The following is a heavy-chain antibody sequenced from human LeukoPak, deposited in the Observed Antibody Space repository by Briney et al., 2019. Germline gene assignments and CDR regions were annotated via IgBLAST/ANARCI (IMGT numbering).Heavy chain of an antibody. Sequence: PGRCLRLSCTASGFTLGDYAMSWVRQAPGKGLEWVGFIRSKAYGGTTEYAASVKGRFTISRDDSKSIAYLQMNSLKTEVTAVYYCSNYYDSSGYYAYYYYYMDVWGKGTTVTVSS. CDR1: GFTLGDYA. CDR2: IRSKAYGGTT. CDR3: SNYYDSSGYYAYYYYYMDV. J-gene: IGHJ6*03. V-gene: IGHV3-49*04. D-gene: IGHD3-22*01.